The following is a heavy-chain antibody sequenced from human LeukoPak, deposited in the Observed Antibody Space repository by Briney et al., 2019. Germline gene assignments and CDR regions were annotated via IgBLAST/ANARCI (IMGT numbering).Heavy chain of an antibody. Sequence: PGGSLRLSCAASGFTFSSYWMHWVRQAPGKELVWVSRINSDGSSTSYADSVKGRFTISRDNSKNTLYLQMNSLRAENTAVYYCASAYCSGGSCYSWVYWGQGTLVTVSS. J-gene: IGHJ4*02. CDR2: INSDGSST. V-gene: IGHV3-74*01. CDR1: GFTFSSYW. D-gene: IGHD2-15*01. CDR3: ASAYCSGGSCYSWVY.